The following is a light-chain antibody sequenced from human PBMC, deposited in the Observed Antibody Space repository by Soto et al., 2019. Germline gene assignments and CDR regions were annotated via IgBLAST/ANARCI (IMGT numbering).Light chain of an antibody. V-gene: IGLV2-11*01. CDR3: GSYAGRXVFV. J-gene: IGLJ1*01. CDR1: SSDVCGLHS. Sequence: QSSLSQPPSASGSPVQSVAISCTGPSSDVCGLHSFSWYQQRPGRAPKLMIFDVTKRPSGVPDRFSGSKSDNTASLTISGLHPEDEADYYCGSYAGRXVFVVGTGTKVXV. CDR2: DVT.